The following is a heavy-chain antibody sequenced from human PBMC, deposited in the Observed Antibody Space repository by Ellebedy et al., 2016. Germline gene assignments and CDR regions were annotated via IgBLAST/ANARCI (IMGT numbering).Heavy chain of an antibody. CDR2: INAGNRNP. CDR3: AREVNSFDY. D-gene: IGHD2-21*01. Sequence: ASVKVSCKASGYTLANYPIHWVRQAPGQSLEWLGWINAGNRNPHYSQKFQGRVTITRDTSVNTAYMELSILRSEDTAVYYCAREVNSFDYWGQGTLVTVSS. J-gene: IGHJ4*02. V-gene: IGHV1-3*01. CDR1: GYTLANYP.